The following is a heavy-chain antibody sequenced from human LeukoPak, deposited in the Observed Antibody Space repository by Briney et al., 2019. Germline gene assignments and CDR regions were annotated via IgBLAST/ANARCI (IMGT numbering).Heavy chain of an antibody. V-gene: IGHV5-51*01. CDR2: TYPGDSGT. CDR1: GSSFTNYW. J-gene: IGHJ4*02. D-gene: IGHD3-22*01. Sequence: GESLQISCKGSGSSFTNYWIGWVRQLPGKGLEWMGITYPGDSGTRYSPSFQGQVTISADKSISTAYLQWSSLKASDTAIYYCARAGGWGYDTSRYFYYWGQGTRVTVSS. CDR3: ARAGGWGYDTSRYFYY.